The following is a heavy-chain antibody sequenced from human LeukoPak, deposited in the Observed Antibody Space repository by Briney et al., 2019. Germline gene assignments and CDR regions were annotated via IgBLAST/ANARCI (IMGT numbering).Heavy chain of an antibody. CDR3: ARQGGYCSSNSCNGYFDF. Sequence: GESLKISCKGSGYSFTNYWIGWVRQMPGKGLEWMGIIYPGDSDTRYSPSFQGQVTISADESISIAYLQWSSLKASDTAMYYCARQGGYCSSNSCNGYFDFWGQGTLVTVSS. CDR1: GYSFTNYW. CDR2: IYPGDSDT. D-gene: IGHD2-2*01. V-gene: IGHV5-51*01. J-gene: IGHJ4*02.